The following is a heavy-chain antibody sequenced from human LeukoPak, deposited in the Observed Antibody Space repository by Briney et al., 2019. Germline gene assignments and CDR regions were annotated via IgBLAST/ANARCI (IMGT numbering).Heavy chain of an antibody. CDR2: INHSGST. D-gene: IGHD2-2*02. CDR3: ARRKGYCSSTSCYTVLKGTFNWFDP. J-gene: IGHJ5*02. CDR1: GGSFSGYY. Sequence: SETLSLTCAVYGGSFSGYYWSWIRQPPGKGLEWIGEINHSGSTNYNPSLKSRVTISVDTSKNQFSLKLSSVTAADTAVYYCARRKGYCSSTSCYTVLKGTFNWFDPWGQGTLVTVSS. V-gene: IGHV4-34*01.